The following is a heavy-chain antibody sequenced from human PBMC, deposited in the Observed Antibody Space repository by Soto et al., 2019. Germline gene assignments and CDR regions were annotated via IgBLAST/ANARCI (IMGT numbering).Heavy chain of an antibody. CDR2: IFYDAST. D-gene: IGHD2-15*01. CDR3: VTLVAAGPVDY. V-gene: IGHV4-39*01. J-gene: IGHJ4*02. CDR1: GGSISSSTSS. Sequence: QLQLSGPGLVKPSETLSLTCTVSGGSISSSTSSWGFVRQPPGKGPEWIGNIFYDASTYYNPSLKRRVTMPIDTSKSQFSLTLTSVTPADTAVYSCVTLVAAGPVDYWGQGTLVTVSS.